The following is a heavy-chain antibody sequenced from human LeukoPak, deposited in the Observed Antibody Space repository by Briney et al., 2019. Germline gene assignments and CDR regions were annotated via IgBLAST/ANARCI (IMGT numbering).Heavy chain of an antibody. CDR3: ARVQRGIAVALDY. J-gene: IGHJ4*02. CDR2: ISGSGGTT. V-gene: IGHV3-23*01. Sequence: PGGSLRLSCEASGFIFSRYGMTWVRQAPGKGLEWVSAISGSGGTTYYADSVKGRFTISRDNPKNTLYLQITSLRAEDTAVYYCARVQRGIAVALDYWGQGTLATVSS. D-gene: IGHD6-19*01. CDR1: GFIFSRYG.